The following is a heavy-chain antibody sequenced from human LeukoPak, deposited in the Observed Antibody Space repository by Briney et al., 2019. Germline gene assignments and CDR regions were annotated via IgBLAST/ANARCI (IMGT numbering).Heavy chain of an antibody. Sequence: SETLSLTCTVSGGSISSSSYYWGWIRQPPGKGLEWIGSIYYSGSTYYNPSRKSRVTISVDTSKNQFSLKLSSVTAADTAVYYCARGGLCSSTSCYVFDWFDPWGQGTLVTVSS. CDR2: IYYSGST. CDR1: GGSISSSSYY. CDR3: ARGGLCSSTSCYVFDWFDP. V-gene: IGHV4-39*07. D-gene: IGHD2-2*01. J-gene: IGHJ5*02.